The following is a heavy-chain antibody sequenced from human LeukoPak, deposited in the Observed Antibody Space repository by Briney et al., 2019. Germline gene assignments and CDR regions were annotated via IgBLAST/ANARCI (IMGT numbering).Heavy chain of an antibody. CDR3: ARGETVTTEGPRALDY. V-gene: IGHV3-21*01. Sequence: SGGSLRLSCAASGFTFSSYSMNWVRQAPGKGLEWVSSISSSSSYIYYADSVKGRFTISRDNAKNSLYLQMNSLRAEDTAVYYCARGETVTTEGPRALDYWGQGTLVTVSS. CDR2: ISSSSSYI. J-gene: IGHJ4*02. CDR1: GFTFSSYS. D-gene: IGHD4-17*01.